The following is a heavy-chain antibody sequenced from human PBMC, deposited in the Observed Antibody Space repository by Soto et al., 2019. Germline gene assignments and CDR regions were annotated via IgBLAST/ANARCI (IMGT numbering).Heavy chain of an antibody. V-gene: IGHV3-74*03. Sequence: EVQLVESGGGLVQPGESLRLSCAASGFNFKNYWMHWLRQVPGEGLVSVSRIDGAGSDTTYADSVRGRFTISRDNAKNTLYMQMNSLRAEDTAVYYCATETEWSPDHWGQGTLVTVSS. J-gene: IGHJ4*02. CDR1: GFNFKNYW. D-gene: IGHD3-3*01. CDR3: ATETEWSPDH. CDR2: IDGAGSDT.